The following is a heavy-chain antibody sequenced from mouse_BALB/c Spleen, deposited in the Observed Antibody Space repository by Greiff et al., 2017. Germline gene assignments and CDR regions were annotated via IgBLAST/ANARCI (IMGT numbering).Heavy chain of an antibody. D-gene: IGHD2-1*01. J-gene: IGHJ2*01. V-gene: IGHV1-9*01. Sequence: VKLQESGAELMKPGASVKISCKATGYTFSSYWIEWVKQRPGHGLEWIGEILPGSGSTNYNEKFKGKATFTADTSSNTAYMQLSSLTSEDSAVYYCAPIYYGNYGGDYFDYWGQGTTLTVSS. CDR1: GYTFSSYW. CDR2: ILPGSGST. CDR3: APIYYGNYGGDYFDY.